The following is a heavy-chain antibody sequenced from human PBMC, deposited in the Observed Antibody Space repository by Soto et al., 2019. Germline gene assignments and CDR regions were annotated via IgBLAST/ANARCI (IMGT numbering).Heavy chain of an antibody. CDR3: ARVNIEYSSSSKTQRPYYFDY. Sequence: SETLSLTCAVYGGSFSGYYWSWIRQPPGKGLEWIGEINHSGSTNYNPSLKSRVTISVDTSKSQFSLKLSSVTAADTAVYYCARVNIEYSSSSKTQRPYYFDYWGQGTLVTVSS. V-gene: IGHV4-34*01. D-gene: IGHD6-6*01. J-gene: IGHJ4*02. CDR2: INHSGST. CDR1: GGSFSGYY.